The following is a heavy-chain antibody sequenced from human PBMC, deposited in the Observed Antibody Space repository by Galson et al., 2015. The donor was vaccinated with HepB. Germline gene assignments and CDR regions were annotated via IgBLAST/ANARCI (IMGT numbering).Heavy chain of an antibody. CDR2: TYYRSKWYN. J-gene: IGHJ4*02. Sequence: CAISGDSVSSNSAAWNWIRQSPSRGLEWLGRTYYRSKWYNDYAVSVKSRITINPDTSKNQFSLQLNSVTPEDTAVYYCARVTRYNWNYGWIDYLGQGTLVTVSS. CDR3: ARVTRYNWNYGWIDY. CDR1: GDSVSSNSAA. D-gene: IGHD1-7*01. V-gene: IGHV6-1*01.